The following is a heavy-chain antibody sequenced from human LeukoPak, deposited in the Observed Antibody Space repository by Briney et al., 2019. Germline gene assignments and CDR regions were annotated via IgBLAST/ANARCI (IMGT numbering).Heavy chain of an antibody. V-gene: IGHV4-30-2*01. J-gene: IGHJ4*02. CDR1: GGSISSGGYS. Sequence: PSETLSLTCAVSGGSISSGGYSWSWIRQPPGKGLEWIGYIYHSGSTYYNPSLKSRVTISVDRSKNQFSLKLSSVTAADTAVYYCARDVAAAAGQIDYWGQGTLVTVSS. D-gene: IGHD6-13*01. CDR2: IYHSGST. CDR3: ARDVAAAAGQIDY.